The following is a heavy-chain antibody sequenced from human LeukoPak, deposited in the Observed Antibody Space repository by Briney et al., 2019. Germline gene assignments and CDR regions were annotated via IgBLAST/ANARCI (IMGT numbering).Heavy chain of an antibody. CDR1: GGSLCNGNW. Sequence: SETLSLTCAVSGGSLCNGNWWSWVRQPPGKGLEWIGEIYHSGSTNYNPSLKSRVTLSVDTSKNQLSLNLNSVTAADTAVYYCARAGSWFLDYWGQGTLVTVSS. CDR3: ARAGSWFLDY. V-gene: IGHV4-4*02. CDR2: IYHSGST. D-gene: IGHD6-13*01. J-gene: IGHJ4*02.